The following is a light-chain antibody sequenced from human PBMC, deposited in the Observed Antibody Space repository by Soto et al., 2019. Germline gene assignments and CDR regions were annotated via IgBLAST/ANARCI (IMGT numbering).Light chain of an antibody. J-gene: IGKJ1*01. CDR2: EAS. CDR1: QSVGSN. CDR3: QQYNNWPRT. V-gene: IGKV3-15*01. Sequence: EIIMTQSPATLSVSPGERATLSCRASQSVGSNLAWYQQKPGQAPRRLIYEASTRANAIPARFSGFGSGTEFTLTISSLQSEDFADYYCQQYNNWPRTFGHGTKVDIK.